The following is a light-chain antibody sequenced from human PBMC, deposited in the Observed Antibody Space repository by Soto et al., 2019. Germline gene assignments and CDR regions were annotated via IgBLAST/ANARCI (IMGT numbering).Light chain of an antibody. V-gene: IGKV3-20*01. CDR2: GAS. CDR1: QSVSSSY. J-gene: IGKJ1*01. CDR3: QQYGSSPPRT. Sequence: EIVLTQSPGTLSLSPGERATLSCRASQSVSSSYLAWYQQKPGQAPMLLIYGASSRATGTPDRFSGSGSGTDFTLTISRLEPEDFAVYYCQQYGSSPPRTFGQGTKVEIK.